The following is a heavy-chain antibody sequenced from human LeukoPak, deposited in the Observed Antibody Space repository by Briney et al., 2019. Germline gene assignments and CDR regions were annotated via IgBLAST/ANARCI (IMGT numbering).Heavy chain of an antibody. CDR3: AREPLRIAAAGVFVY. V-gene: IGHV3-48*03. J-gene: IGHJ4*02. CDR2: ISSSGSTI. Sequence: PGGSLRLSCAASGFTFSSYEMNWVRQAPGKGLEWVSYISSSGSTIYYADSVKGRFTISRDNAKNSLYLQMNSLRAEDTAVYYCAREPLRIAAAGVFVYWGQGTLVTVSS. D-gene: IGHD6-13*01. CDR1: GFTFSSYE.